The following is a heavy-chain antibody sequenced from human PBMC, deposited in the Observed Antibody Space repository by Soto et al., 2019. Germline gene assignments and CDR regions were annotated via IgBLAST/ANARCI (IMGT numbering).Heavy chain of an antibody. CDR1: GFTFSRFS. CDR2: ISDSSTST. Sequence: HPGGSLRLSCAASGFTFSRFSMSWVRQAPGKGLEWVSGISDSSTSTYYADSVKGRFTISRDNSKNTLYLQMNSLRVEDTAVYFCAIWAPFWSLDCIDSWCQGILVSVSS. CDR3: AIWAPFWSLDCIDS. D-gene: IGHD3-9*01. V-gene: IGHV3-23*01. J-gene: IGHJ5*01.